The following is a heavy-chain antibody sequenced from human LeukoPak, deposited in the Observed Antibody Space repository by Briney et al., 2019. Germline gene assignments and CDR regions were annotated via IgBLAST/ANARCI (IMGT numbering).Heavy chain of an antibody. CDR3: ATSGWYLLPGVY. CDR2: IYYSGST. CDR1: GDSISSTNYY. J-gene: IGHJ4*02. Sequence: SETLSLTCTVSGDSISSTNYYWGWICQPPGKGLEWIGSIYYSGSTYYNPSLESRVTISVDTSKNQFSLKLSSVTAADTAVYYCATSGWYLLPGVYWGQGTLVTVSS. V-gene: IGHV4-39*01. D-gene: IGHD6-19*01.